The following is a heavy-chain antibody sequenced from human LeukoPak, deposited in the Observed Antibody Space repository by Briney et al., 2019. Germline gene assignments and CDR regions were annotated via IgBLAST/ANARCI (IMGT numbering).Heavy chain of an antibody. V-gene: IGHV4-61*10. CDR3: ARSSDTTNLRLMDV. D-gene: IGHD2/OR15-2a*01. CDR2: IYRSGST. J-gene: IGHJ6*03. CDR1: GGSISSGSYY. Sequence: SETLSLTCTVSGGSISSGSYYWSWIRQPAGKRLEWIGHIYRSGSTNYNPSLKCRVTISVDTSKNQFSLTLSSVTAADTAVYYCARSSDTTNLRLMDVWGKGTTVTVSS.